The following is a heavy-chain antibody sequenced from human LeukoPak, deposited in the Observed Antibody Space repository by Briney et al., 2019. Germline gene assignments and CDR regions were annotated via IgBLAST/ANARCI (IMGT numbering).Heavy chain of an antibody. V-gene: IGHV3-23*01. J-gene: IGHJ4*02. CDR3: AKEPGVAVADPPYFDY. CDR1: GFTFSSYA. CDR2: ISGSGGST. Sequence: TGGFLRLSCATSGFTFSSYAMSWVRQAPGKGLEWVSVISGSGGSTNYADSVKGRFTISRDNSKNTLYLQMNSLRAEDTAVYYCAKEPGVAVADPPYFDYWGQGTLVTVSS. D-gene: IGHD6-19*01.